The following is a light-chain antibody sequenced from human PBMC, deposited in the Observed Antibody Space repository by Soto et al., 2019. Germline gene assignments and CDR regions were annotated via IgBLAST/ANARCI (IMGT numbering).Light chain of an antibody. CDR1: SSDIGGHNF. CDR2: EVT. J-gene: IGLJ3*02. Sequence: QSVLTQPPSASGSPGQSVTISCTGTSSDIGGHNFVSWYQQSPGKAPRLIIYEVTKRPSGVPDRFSGSKSGITASLTVSGLQAEDEAEYYCSSYTGTNKDVMFGGGTKLTVL. CDR3: SSYTGTNKDVM. V-gene: IGLV2-8*01.